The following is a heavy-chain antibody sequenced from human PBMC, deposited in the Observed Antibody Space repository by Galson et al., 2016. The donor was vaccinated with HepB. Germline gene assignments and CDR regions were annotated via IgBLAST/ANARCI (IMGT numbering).Heavy chain of an antibody. J-gene: IGHJ5*02. D-gene: IGHD3-10*01. CDR1: GFAFDDYA. V-gene: IGHV3-9*01. Sequence: SLRLSCAASGFAFDDYAMHWVRQAPGKGLEWVPGISWNSGNIGYVDSVKGRFTISRDNAKKSLFLQMNSLRPEDTALYYCAKPLTLLRGVLASWGQGTLVTVSS. CDR3: AKPLTLLRGVLAS. CDR2: ISWNSGNI.